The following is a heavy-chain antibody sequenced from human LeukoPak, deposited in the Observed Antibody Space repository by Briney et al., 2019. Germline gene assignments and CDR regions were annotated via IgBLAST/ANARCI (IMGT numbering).Heavy chain of an antibody. D-gene: IGHD6-13*01. Sequence: PSETLSLTCTVSGGSISSYYWSWIRQPPGKGLEWIGYIYYSGSTNYNPSLKGRVTISVDTSKNQFSLKLSSVTAADTAVYYCARGESSGIAAAGFDYWGQGTLVTVSS. V-gene: IGHV4-59*01. CDR2: IYYSGST. CDR3: ARGESSGIAAAGFDY. CDR1: GGSISSYY. J-gene: IGHJ4*02.